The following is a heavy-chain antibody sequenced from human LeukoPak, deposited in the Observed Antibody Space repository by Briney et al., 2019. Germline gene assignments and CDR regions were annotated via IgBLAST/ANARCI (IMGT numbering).Heavy chain of an antibody. CDR2: IYYSGNT. CDR1: GGSISSSSYY. V-gene: IGHV4-39*01. D-gene: IGHD4-23*01. Sequence: PSETLSLTCTVSGGSISSSSYYWGWIHQPPGKGLEWIGSIYYSGNTYYNPSLKSRVTISVDTSKNQFSLKLSSVTAADTAVYYCARYGGNSPFDYWGQGTLVTVSS. CDR3: ARYGGNSPFDY. J-gene: IGHJ4*02.